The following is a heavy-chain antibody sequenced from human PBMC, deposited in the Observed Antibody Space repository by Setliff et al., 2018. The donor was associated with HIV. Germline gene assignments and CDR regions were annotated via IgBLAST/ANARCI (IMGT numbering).Heavy chain of an antibody. Sequence: GGSLRLSCAASGFTFTSYAMNWVRQAPGKGLEWVASISGSGSTTYYADSVKGRLTISRDNSQNALYLHMNSLRAEDTAVYYCAKDVVKFWSGSGALDFWGPGTLVTVSS. CDR2: ISGSGSTT. D-gene: IGHD3-3*01. J-gene: IGHJ4*02. CDR1: GFTFTSYA. CDR3: AKDVVKFWSGSGALDF. V-gene: IGHV3-23*01.